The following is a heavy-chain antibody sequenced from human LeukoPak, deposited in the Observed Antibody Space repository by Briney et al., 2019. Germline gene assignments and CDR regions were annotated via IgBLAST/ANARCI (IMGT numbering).Heavy chain of an antibody. D-gene: IGHD6-19*01. Sequence: SETLSLTCTVSGGSVSNSSYYWGWIRQPPGKGLEWIGNIYYSGSTDFNPSLKSRVTISVDTSKNQFSLKLTSVTAADTAVYYCARHEGTSGWPFDYWGQGTLVTVSS. V-gene: IGHV4-39*01. J-gene: IGHJ4*02. CDR2: IYYSGST. CDR1: GGSVSNSSYY. CDR3: ARHEGTSGWPFDY.